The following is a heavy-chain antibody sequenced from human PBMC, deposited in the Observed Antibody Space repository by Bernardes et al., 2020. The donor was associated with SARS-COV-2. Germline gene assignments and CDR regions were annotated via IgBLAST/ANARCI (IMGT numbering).Heavy chain of an antibody. D-gene: IGHD4-4*01. V-gene: IGHV3-74*01. CDR1: GLTFSNYW. J-gene: IGHJ6*02. CDR3: EVNYYYGMDV. Sequence: GQSLRLSCAVSGLTFSNYWMHWVRQAPGKGLVWVSRINSDGSITAYADSVKGRFTISRDNAKNTLHLQMNSLRAEDTAVYYCEVNYYYGMDVWGQGTTVTVSS. CDR2: INSDGSIT.